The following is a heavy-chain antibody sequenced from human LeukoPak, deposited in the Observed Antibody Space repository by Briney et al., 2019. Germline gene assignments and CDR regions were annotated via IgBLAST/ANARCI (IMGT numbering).Heavy chain of an antibody. CDR1: GGSISSSNW. J-gene: IGHJ4*02. V-gene: IGHV4-4*02. CDR3: ARDDCSSTSCYLFDY. CDR2: IYHSGST. D-gene: IGHD2-2*01. Sequence: SETLSLTCAVSGGSISSSNWWSWVRQPPGKGLEWIGEIYHSGSTNYNPSLKSRVTISVDRSKNQFSLKLSSVTAADTAVYYCARDDCSSTSCYLFDYWGQGTLVTVSS.